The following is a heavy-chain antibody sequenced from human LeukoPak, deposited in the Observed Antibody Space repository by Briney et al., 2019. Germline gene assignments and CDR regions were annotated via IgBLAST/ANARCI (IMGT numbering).Heavy chain of an antibody. CDR3: ASPPPGCSSTSCPKGYYYYGMDV. CDR2: INLNSGGT. CDR1: GYTFTGYY. D-gene: IGHD2-2*01. V-gene: IGHV1-2*02. J-gene: IGHJ6*02. Sequence: ASVKVSCKASGYTFTGYYMHWVRQAPGQGLAWMGWINLNSGGTNYAQKFQGRVTMTRDTSISTAYMELSRLRSDDTAVYYCASPPPGCSSTSCPKGYYYYGMDVWGQGTTVTVSS.